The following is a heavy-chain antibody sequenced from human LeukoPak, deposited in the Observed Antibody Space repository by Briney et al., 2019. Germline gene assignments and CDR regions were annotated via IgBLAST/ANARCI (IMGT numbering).Heavy chain of an antibody. J-gene: IGHJ6*02. CDR3: ASGGYCSGGSCYTRYYGMDV. Sequence: SETLSLTCTVSGGSISSYYWSWIRQPAGKGLEWIGRIYTSGSTNYNPSLKSRVTMSVDTSKNQFSLKLSSVTAADTAVYYCASGGYCSGGSCYTRYYGMDVWGQGTTVTVSS. CDR1: GGSISSYY. CDR2: IYTSGST. V-gene: IGHV4-4*07. D-gene: IGHD2-15*01.